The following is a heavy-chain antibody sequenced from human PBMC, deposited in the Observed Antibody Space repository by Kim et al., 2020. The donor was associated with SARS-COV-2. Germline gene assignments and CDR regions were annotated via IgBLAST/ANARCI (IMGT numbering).Heavy chain of an antibody. J-gene: IGHJ4*02. Sequence: SETLSLTCTVSGGSISSSSYYWGWIRQPPGKGLEWIGSIYYSGSTYYNPSLKSRVTISVDTSKNQFSLKLSSVTAADTAVYYCARRAWNFVSSYFDYWGQGTLVTVSS. D-gene: IGHD3-9*01. CDR1: GGSISSSSYY. CDR2: IYYSGST. CDR3: ARRAWNFVSSYFDY. V-gene: IGHV4-39*01.